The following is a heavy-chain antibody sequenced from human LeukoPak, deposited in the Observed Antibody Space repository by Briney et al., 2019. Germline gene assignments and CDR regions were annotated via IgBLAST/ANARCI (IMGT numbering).Heavy chain of an antibody. CDR3: ASGRITIFGVVIPSDY. Sequence: GGSLRLSCAASGFTFSSYWMSWVRQAPGKGLEWVANIKQDGSEKYYVDSVKGRFTLSRDNAKNSLYLQMNSLRAEDTAVYYCASGRITIFGVVIPSDYWGQGTLVTVSS. J-gene: IGHJ4*02. CDR1: GFTFSSYW. D-gene: IGHD3-3*01. CDR2: IKQDGSEK. V-gene: IGHV3-7*03.